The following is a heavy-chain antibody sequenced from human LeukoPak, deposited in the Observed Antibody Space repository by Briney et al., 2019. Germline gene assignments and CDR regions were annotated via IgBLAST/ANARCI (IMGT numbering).Heavy chain of an antibody. J-gene: IGHJ5*02. V-gene: IGHV3-66*01. CDR2: IYSGGST. CDR3: ARAEGLGTTDNWFDP. CDR1: GFTFSSNY. D-gene: IGHD7-27*01. Sequence: GGSLRLSCAASGFTFSSNYMSWVRQAPGKGLEWVSVIYSGGSTYYADSVKGRFTISRDNSKNTLYLQMNSLRAEDTAVYYCARAEGLGTTDNWFDPWGQGTLVTVSS.